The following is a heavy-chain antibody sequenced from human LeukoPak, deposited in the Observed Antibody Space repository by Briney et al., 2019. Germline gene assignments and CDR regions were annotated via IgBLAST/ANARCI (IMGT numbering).Heavy chain of an antibody. V-gene: IGHV1-69*13. CDR1: GGTFSSYA. CDR2: IIPIFGTA. CDR3: ASGYCSGGSCYQKLDY. J-gene: IGHJ4*02. D-gene: IGHD2-15*01. Sequence: SVKVSCKASGGTFSSYAIGWVRQAPGQGLEWMGGIIPIFGTANYAQKFQGRVTITADESTSTAYMELSSLRSEDTAVYYCASGYCSGGSCYQKLDYWGQGTLVTVSS.